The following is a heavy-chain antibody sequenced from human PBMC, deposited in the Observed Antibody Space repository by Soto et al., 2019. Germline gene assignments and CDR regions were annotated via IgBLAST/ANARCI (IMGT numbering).Heavy chain of an antibody. CDR3: ARRNIAAQTQTGKYYYYYYMDV. D-gene: IGHD6-6*01. Sequence: SETLSLTCTVSGGSISSYYWSWIRQPPGKGLEWIGYIYYSGSTNYNPSLKSRVTISVDTSKNQFSLKLSSVTAADTAVYYCARRNIAAQTQTGKYYYYYYMDVWGKGTTVTVSS. V-gene: IGHV4-59*08. CDR1: GGSISSYY. CDR2: IYYSGST. J-gene: IGHJ6*03.